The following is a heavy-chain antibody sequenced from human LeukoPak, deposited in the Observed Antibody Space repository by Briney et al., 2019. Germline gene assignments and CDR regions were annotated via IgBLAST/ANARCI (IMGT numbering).Heavy chain of an antibody. CDR3: ARTDYGDYWFDP. J-gene: IGHJ5*02. V-gene: IGHV4-59*01. CDR2: IYSSGTT. D-gene: IGHD4-17*01. CDR1: GGTISDYF. Sequence: SETLSLTCTVSGGTISDYFWNWIRQPPGKGLEWIGHIYSSGTTNYNPSLMSRVTISLGTSKNQFSLKLTSVTAADTAVYYCARTDYGDYWFDPWGQGTLVTVSS.